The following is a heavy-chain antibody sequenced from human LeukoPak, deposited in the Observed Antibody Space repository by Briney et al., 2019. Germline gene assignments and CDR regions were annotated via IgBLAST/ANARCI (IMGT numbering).Heavy chain of an antibody. CDR1: GYTFTSYY. J-gene: IGHJ3*01. Sequence: WASVKVSCKASGYTFTSYYMHWVRQAPGQGLEWMGWISAYNGNTNYAKKVQGRVTMTTDTSTRTAYMELRSLTSDDTAVYFCARDWEGGLEGKFWHGSGYYYGGDAFDFWGQGTMVTVSS. V-gene: IGHV1-18*04. D-gene: IGHD3-22*01. CDR3: ARDWEGGLEGKFWHGSGYYYGGDAFDF. CDR2: ISAYNGNT.